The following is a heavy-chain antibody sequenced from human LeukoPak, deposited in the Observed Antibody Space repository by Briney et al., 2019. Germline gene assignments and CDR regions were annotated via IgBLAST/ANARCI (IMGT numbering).Heavy chain of an antibody. CDR3: VADCYGDCID. D-gene: IGHD4-17*01. V-gene: IGHV1-58*01. Sequence: SVNVSCKASGFIFSSSAVQWVRQARGQRLEWIGWIVVGSGNTNYAQNFQERVTITRDMSTSTAYMELSSLRSEDTAVYYCVADCYGDCIDWGQGTLVTVCS. CDR1: GFIFSSSA. J-gene: IGHJ4*02. CDR2: IVVGSGNT.